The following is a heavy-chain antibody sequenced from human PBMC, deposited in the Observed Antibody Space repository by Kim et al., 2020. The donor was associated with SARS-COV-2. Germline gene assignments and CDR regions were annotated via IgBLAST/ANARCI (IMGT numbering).Heavy chain of an antibody. D-gene: IGHD3-22*01. CDR3: ARRLEDDATGYYYDYFDY. V-gene: IGHV4-39*01. J-gene: IGHJ4*02. CDR2: IYNTGST. Sequence: SETLSLTCTVTGDSMTRSTSYWGWIRQPPGKGLEWIGNIYNTGSTAYNSSLESRVTISLDLSKSQFSLRLTSMVAADTAVYYCARRLEDDATGYYYDYFDYWGQGTLVIVSS. CDR1: GDSMTRSTSY.